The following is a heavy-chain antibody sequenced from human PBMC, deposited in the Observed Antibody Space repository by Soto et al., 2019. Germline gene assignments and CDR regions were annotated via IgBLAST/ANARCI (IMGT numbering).Heavy chain of an antibody. Sequence: QVPLVESGGGVVQPGRSLRLSCAASGFTFRSYGMHWVRQAPGKGLEWVAGIWYDGGNKYYADSVKGRFTISRDNSKNTLYLQMNSLRAEDTAVYYCARDLYGDDLVIDYWGQGTLVTVSS. D-gene: IGHD4-17*01. CDR2: IWYDGGNK. CDR1: GFTFRSYG. V-gene: IGHV3-33*01. J-gene: IGHJ4*02. CDR3: ARDLYGDDLVIDY.